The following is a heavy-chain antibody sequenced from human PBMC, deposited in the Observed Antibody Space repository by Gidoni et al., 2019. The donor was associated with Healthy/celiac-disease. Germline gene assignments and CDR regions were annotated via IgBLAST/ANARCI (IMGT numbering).Heavy chain of an antibody. J-gene: IGHJ4*02. CDR3: ARVGCSGGSCYDY. V-gene: IGHV3-21*01. CDR2: ISSSSSYI. CDR1: GFTFSSYS. Sequence: EVQLVESGGGLVKPGGSLRLSCAAPGFTFSSYSMNWVRQAPGKGLEWVSSISSSSSYIYYADSVKGRFTISRDNATNSLYLQMNSLRAEDTAVYYCARVGCSGGSCYDYWGQGTLVTVSS. D-gene: IGHD2-15*01.